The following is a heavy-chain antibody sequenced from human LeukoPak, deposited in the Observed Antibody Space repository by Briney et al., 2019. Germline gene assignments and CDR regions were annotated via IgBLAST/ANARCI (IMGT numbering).Heavy chain of an antibody. Sequence: GGSLRLSCAASGFTFNYYSMTWLRQAPGKGPEWVSTVSDSTYYAASVKGRFTISRDNSKNTLYLQMNSLRAEDTAVYYCAKEEWTISGWYHYWGQGTLVTVSS. CDR1: GFTFNYYS. V-gene: IGHV3-23*01. CDR3: AKEEWTISGWYHY. J-gene: IGHJ4*02. CDR2: VSDST. D-gene: IGHD6-19*01.